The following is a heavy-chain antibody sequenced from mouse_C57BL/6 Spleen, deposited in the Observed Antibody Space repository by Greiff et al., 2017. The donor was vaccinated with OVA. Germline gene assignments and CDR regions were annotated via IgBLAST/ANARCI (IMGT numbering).Heavy chain of an antibody. Sequence: QVQLQQPGAELVKPGASVKLSCKASGYTFTSYWMHWVKQRPGQGLEWIGMIHPNSGSTNYNENFKSKATLTVDKSSSTAYMQLSSLTSEDSAVYYCAREGPTVVASYWYFDVWGTGTTVTVSS. V-gene: IGHV1-64*01. J-gene: IGHJ1*03. CDR1: GYTFTSYW. CDR2: IHPNSGST. CDR3: AREGPTVVASYWYFDV. D-gene: IGHD1-1*01.